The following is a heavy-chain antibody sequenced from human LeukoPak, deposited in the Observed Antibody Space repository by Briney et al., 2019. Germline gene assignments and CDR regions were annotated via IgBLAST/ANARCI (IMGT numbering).Heavy chain of an antibody. CDR1: VYTFTSYD. J-gene: IGHJ4*02. CDR2: MNPNSGNT. D-gene: IGHD3-10*01. V-gene: IGHV1-8*01. CDR3: ARQAGDKVDY. Sequence: GASVKVSCKASVYTFTSYDTNWVRQATGQGLEWMGWMNPNSGNTGYAQKFQGRVTMTRNTSISTAYMELSSLRSEDTAVYYCARQAGDKVDYWGQGTLVTVSS.